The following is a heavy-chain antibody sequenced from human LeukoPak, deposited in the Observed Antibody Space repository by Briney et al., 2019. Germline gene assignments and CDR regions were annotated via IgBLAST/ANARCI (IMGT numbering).Heavy chain of an antibody. J-gene: IGHJ4*01. D-gene: IGHD3-22*01. V-gene: IGHV3-7*03. CDR2: IKQDGSEK. Sequence: GGSLRLSCAASGFTFSSYWMSWVRQAPGKGLEWVANIKQDGSEKYYVDSVKGRFTISRDNAKNSLYLQMNSLRDDDTAFYYCARDPSSGHYPFDFWGHGTPVTVTS. CDR1: GFTFSSYW. CDR3: ARDPSSGHYPFDF.